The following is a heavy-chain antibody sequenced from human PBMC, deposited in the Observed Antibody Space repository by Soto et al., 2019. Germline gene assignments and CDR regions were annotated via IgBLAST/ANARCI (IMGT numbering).Heavy chain of an antibody. CDR3: ARGRDTLNKNWFDP. V-gene: IGHV1-46*03. J-gene: IGHJ5*02. CDR2: INPSGGST. CDR1: RYTFTSYY. Sequence: ASVNASSKAPRYTFTSYYLHWARQAPGQGLEWMGIINPSGGSTSYAQKFQGRVTMTRDTSTSTVYMELSSLRSEDTAVYYCARGRDTLNKNWFDPWGQGTLVTVS.